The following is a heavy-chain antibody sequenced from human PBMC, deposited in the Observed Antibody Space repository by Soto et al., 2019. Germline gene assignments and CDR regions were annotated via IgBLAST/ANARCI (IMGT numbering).Heavy chain of an antibody. CDR3: VRVGEGTVDY. CDR1: GDSVSRNSAA. CDR2: TYYRSKWYN. Sequence: QTLSLTCAISGDSVSRNSAAWNWIRKSPSRGLEWLGSTYYRSKWYNDYAVSVKIRITGKPDTSKNQFSLQLNSVTPEDTAVYYCVRVGEGTVDYWGQGTLVTVSS. J-gene: IGHJ4*02. D-gene: IGHD2-8*02. V-gene: IGHV6-1*01.